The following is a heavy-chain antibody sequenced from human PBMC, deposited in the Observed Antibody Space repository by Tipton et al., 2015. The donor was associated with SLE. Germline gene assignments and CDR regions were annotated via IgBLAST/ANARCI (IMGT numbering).Heavy chain of an antibody. CDR3: ARDSNNWNYGYFDS. V-gene: IGHV4-38-2*02. CDR2: VFRSGTS. D-gene: IGHD1-7*01. J-gene: IGHJ4*02. CDR1: GDSVTNGNYY. Sequence: TLSLTCSVSGDSVTNGNYYWGWIRQAPGKGLEWIASVFRSGTSHYNPSLKRRVTISGDTSKNQFSLKLSSATATDTAVYYCARDSNNWNYGYFDSWGQGILVTVSS.